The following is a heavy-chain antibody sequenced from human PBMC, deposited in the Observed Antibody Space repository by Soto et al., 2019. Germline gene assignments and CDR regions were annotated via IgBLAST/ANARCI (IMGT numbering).Heavy chain of an antibody. CDR2: ISGSGGST. Sequence: AISGSGGSTYYADSVKGRFTISRDNSKNTLYQQMNSLRAEDTAVYYCAKEGTIVATTYFDYWGQGTLVTVSS. V-gene: IGHV3-23*01. CDR3: AKEGTIVATTYFDY. D-gene: IGHD5-12*01. J-gene: IGHJ4*02.